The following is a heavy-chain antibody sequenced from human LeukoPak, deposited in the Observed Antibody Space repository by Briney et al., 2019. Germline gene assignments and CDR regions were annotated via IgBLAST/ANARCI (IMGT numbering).Heavy chain of an antibody. CDR2: IKHDGSER. CDR3: TREGITAGADY. V-gene: IGHV3-7*01. Sequence: GGSLRLSCAASGFTFTNYWMSWVRQALGKGLEWVANIKHDGSERYYVDSVKGRFTISRDNARSSLYLQINSLRAEDTAVYYCTREGITAGADYWGQGTLVTVSS. D-gene: IGHD6-25*01. CDR1: GFTFTNYW. J-gene: IGHJ4*02.